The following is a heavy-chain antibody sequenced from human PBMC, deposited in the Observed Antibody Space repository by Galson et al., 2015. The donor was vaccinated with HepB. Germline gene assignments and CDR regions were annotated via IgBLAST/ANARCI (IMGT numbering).Heavy chain of an antibody. V-gene: IGHV3-21*01. CDR1: GFTFSSYS. CDR3: ARGVFGAYSYFDY. Sequence: SLRLSCAASGFTFSSYSMNWVRQAPGKGLEWVSSISSSSSCIYYADSVKGRFTISRDNAKNSLYLQMNSLRAEDTAVYYCARGVFGAYSYFDYWGQGTLVTVSS. J-gene: IGHJ4*02. D-gene: IGHD3-10*02. CDR2: ISSSSSCI.